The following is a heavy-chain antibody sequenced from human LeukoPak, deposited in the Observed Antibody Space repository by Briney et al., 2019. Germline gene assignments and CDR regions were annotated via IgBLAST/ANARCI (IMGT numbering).Heavy chain of an antibody. J-gene: IGHJ4*02. CDR1: GFTFSSYE. CDR3: ARDEGGFDY. CDR2: ISSSGSTI. Sequence: GRSLRLSCAASGFTFSSYEMNWVRQAPGKGLEWVSYISSSGSTIYYADSVKGRFTITRDNAKNSLYLQMNSLRAEDTAVYYCARDEGGFDYWGQGTLVTVSS. V-gene: IGHV3-48*03.